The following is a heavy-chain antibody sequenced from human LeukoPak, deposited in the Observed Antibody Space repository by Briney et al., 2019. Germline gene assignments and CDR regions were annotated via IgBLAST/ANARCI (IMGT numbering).Heavy chain of an antibody. CDR3: ARGADAEYFQH. Sequence: GASVKDSCKASGYTFTGYYIHWVRQAPGQGLEWMGWVNPNSGDTSYAQKFQGRVTMTRDTTSSTAYMDLSSLRSDDTAVYYCARGADAEYFQHWGQGTLVTVSS. CDR2: VNPNSGDT. V-gene: IGHV1-2*02. CDR1: GYTFTGYY. J-gene: IGHJ1*01.